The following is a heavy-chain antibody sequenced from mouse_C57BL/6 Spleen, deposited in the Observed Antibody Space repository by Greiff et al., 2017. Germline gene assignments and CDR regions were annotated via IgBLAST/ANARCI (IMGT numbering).Heavy chain of an antibody. CDR2: INPSSGYT. V-gene: IGHV1-4*01. CDR1: GYTFTSYT. Sequence: QVHVKQSGAELARPGASVKMSCKASGYTFTSYTMHWVKQRPGQGLEWLGYINPSSGYTKYNQKFKDKATLTADKSSSTAYMQLSSLTSEDSAVYYCARGGYYGSSPWWYFDVWGTGTTVTVSS. CDR3: ARGGYYGSSPWWYFDV. J-gene: IGHJ1*03. D-gene: IGHD1-1*01.